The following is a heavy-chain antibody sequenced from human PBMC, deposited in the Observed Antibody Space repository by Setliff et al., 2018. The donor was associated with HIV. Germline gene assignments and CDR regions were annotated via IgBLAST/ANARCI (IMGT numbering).Heavy chain of an antibody. V-gene: IGHV1-2*02. CDR3: ARDQTPLDAFDI. J-gene: IGHJ3*02. Sequence: GASVKVSCKASGYSFSDYYIHWVRQAPGHGFQWMGWINPNTGGTNYAQKFQGRVTMTRDTSISTAYMELRRLRSDDTAMYYCARDQTPLDAFDIWGQGTMVTVSS. CDR2: INPNTGGT. CDR1: GYSFSDYY. D-gene: IGHD2-15*01.